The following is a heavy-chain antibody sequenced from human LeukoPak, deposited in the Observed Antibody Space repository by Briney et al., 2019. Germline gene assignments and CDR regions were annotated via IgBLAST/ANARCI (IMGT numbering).Heavy chain of an antibody. CDR1: GVIFSGYS. CDR2: INGDSQST. D-gene: IGHD2-21*01. J-gene: IGHJ4*02. V-gene: IGHV3-48*02. Sequence: GGSLRLSCAASGVIFSGYSMAWVRQAPGKGLEGISYINGDSQSTDYADFVKGRFTISRDNAKNSLYLQMNNLRDEDTAVYYCARYLWPTRDYFDYWGQGILVTVSS. CDR3: ARYLWPTRDYFDY.